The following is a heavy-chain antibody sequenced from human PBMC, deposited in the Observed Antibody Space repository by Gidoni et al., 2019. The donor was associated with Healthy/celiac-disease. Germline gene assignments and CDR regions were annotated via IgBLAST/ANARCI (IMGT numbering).Heavy chain of an antibody. J-gene: IGHJ4*02. D-gene: IGHD5-18*01. CDR1: GCTFRSYA. V-gene: IGHV3-23*01. CDR2: LAGRCGST. Sequence: EVQLLESGGGVGQPGGSLRRSCAASGCTFRSYAMSWVRQAPGTGLALVSALAGRCGSTYYAASVKGRFTLSSSNSKNTLYLQMNSLRAADTALYYCAKGYSYGFVAFSYYFDYWGQGTLVTVSS. CDR3: AKGYSYGFVAFSYYFDY.